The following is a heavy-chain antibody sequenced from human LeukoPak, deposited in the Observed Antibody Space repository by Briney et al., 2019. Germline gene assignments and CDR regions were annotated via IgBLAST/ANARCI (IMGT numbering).Heavy chain of an antibody. Sequence: GASVKVSCKASGYTFTIYYMHWVRQAPGQGLEWMGIINPSGGSTSYAQKFQGRVTMTRDTSTSTVYMELSSLRSEDTAVYYCARGQYYYDSSGYPTPFDYWGQGTLVTVSS. J-gene: IGHJ4*02. CDR1: GYTFTIYY. D-gene: IGHD3-22*01. CDR3: ARGQYYYDSSGYPTPFDY. V-gene: IGHV1-46*01. CDR2: INPSGGST.